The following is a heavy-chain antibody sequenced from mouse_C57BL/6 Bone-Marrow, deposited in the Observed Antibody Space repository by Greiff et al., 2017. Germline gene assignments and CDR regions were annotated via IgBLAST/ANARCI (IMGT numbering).Heavy chain of an antibody. CDR2: IDPSDSYT. V-gene: IGHV1-50*01. CDR3: AREGYYVYYYAMDY. J-gene: IGHJ4*01. CDR1: GYTFTSYW. Sequence: VQLQQPGAELVTPGASVTLSCKASGYTFTSYWMQWVKQRPGQGLEWIGEIDPSDSYTNYNQKFKGKAPLTVDTSSSTAYMQLSSLTSEDSAVYYCAREGYYVYYYAMDYWGQGTSVTVSS. D-gene: IGHD2-3*01.